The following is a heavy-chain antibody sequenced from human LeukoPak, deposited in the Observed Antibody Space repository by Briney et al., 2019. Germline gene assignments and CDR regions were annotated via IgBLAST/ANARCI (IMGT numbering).Heavy chain of an antibody. V-gene: IGHV1-69*04. CDR2: TVPILIVS. Sequence: GASVKVSCKASGYTFTSYGISWVRQAPGQGLEWMGTTVPILIVSSYAPKFQARVTLTADKSTNTAYMELRSLKSEDTAVYFCARSVRLPRDHGLDVWGRGTTVIVSS. CDR1: GYTFTSYG. D-gene: IGHD5-12*01. CDR3: ARSVRLPRDHGLDV. J-gene: IGHJ6*02.